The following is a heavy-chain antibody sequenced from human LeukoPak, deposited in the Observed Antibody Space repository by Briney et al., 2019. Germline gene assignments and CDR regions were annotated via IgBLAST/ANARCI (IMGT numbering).Heavy chain of an antibody. CDR2: MNPNSGNT. CDR1: GYTFTSYD. V-gene: IGHV1-8*03. Sequence: ASVKVSCKASGYTFTSYDINWVRQATGQGLEWMGWMNPNSGNTGYAQKFQGRVTITRNTSISTAYMELSSLRSEDTAVYYCAGVRFLEWLYYYMDVWGKGTTVTVSS. J-gene: IGHJ6*03. CDR3: AGVRFLEWLYYYMDV. D-gene: IGHD3-3*01.